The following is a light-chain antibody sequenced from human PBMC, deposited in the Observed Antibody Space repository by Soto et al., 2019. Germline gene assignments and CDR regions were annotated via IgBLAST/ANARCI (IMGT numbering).Light chain of an antibody. CDR2: KAS. J-gene: IGKJ1*01. V-gene: IGKV1-5*03. CDR3: QHYNSYPPWT. CDR1: QSINSW. Sequence: DIQMTQSPSTLSAFVGDRVTITCRASQSINSWLAWYQQEPGKAPKLLIYKASSLASGVPSRFSGSGSGTEFTLTITILQPDDFATYYCQHYNSYPPWTFGQGTKVEIK.